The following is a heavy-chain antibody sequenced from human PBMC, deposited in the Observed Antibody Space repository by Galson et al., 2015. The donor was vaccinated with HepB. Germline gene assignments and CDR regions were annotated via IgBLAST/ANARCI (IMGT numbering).Heavy chain of an antibody. J-gene: IGHJ4*02. V-gene: IGHV3-64D*06. Sequence: SLRLSCAASGFTFNSYAMHWVRQAPGKGLEYVSAISSNGGSTYYADSVKGRFTISRDNSKNTLYLQMSSLRAEDTAVYYCVKGGYSSGWLFDYWGQGTLVTVSS. D-gene: IGHD6-19*01. CDR1: GFTFNSYA. CDR3: VKGGYSSGWLFDY. CDR2: ISSNGGST.